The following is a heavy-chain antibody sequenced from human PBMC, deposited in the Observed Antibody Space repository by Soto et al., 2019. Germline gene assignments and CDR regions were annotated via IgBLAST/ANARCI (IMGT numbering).Heavy chain of an antibody. V-gene: IGHV3-30*18. CDR1: GFTFSSYG. J-gene: IGHJ4*02. CDR3: AKGYSGYDWESYFDY. Sequence: QVQLVESGGGVVQPGRSLRLSCAASGFTFSSYGMHWVRQAPGKGLEWVAVISYDGSNKYYADSVKGRFTISRDNSKNTLYLQMNSLRAEDTVVYYCAKGYSGYDWESYFDYWGQGTLVTVSS. CDR2: ISYDGSNK. D-gene: IGHD5-12*01.